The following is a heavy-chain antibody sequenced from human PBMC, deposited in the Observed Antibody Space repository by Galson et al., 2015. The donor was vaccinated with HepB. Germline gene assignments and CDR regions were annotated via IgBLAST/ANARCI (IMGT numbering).Heavy chain of an antibody. J-gene: IGHJ4*02. Sequence: SVKVSCKASGYTFTSYYMHWVRQAPGQGLEWMGIINPSGGSTSYAQKFQGRVTMTRDTSTSTVYMELSSLRSEDTAVYYCASFGLGGWAAAGQDYWGQGTLVTVSS. CDR3: ASFGLGGWAAAGQDY. V-gene: IGHV1-46*01. CDR1: GYTFTSYY. CDR2: INPSGGST. D-gene: IGHD6-13*01.